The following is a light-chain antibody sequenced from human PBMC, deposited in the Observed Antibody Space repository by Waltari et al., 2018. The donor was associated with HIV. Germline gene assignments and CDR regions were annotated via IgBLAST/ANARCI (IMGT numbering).Light chain of an antibody. Sequence: QSVLTQPPSASGTPGQRVTISCSGSSSNIGSNYVYWYQQLPGMAPKLLIYRNNQRPSGVPDRFSGSKSATSASLAISGLRSEDEADYYCAAWDDSLSGVVFGGGTKLTVL. J-gene: IGLJ2*01. CDR1: SSNIGSNY. CDR3: AAWDDSLSGVV. V-gene: IGLV1-47*01. CDR2: RNN.